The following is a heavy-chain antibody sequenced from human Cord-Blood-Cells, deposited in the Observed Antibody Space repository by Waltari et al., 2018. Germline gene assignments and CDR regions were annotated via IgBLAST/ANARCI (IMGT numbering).Heavy chain of an antibody. CDR2: IYHSGST. V-gene: IGHV4-4*02. D-gene: IGHD4-17*01. CDR1: GGPIRSSNS. CDR3: ARVPYGVNSIDY. Sequence: QVQLQESGPGLLKPSGTLSLTCDVSGGPIRSSNSWSCVRQPPGKGLEWIGEIYHSGSTNYNPSLKSRVTISVDKSKIQFSLKLSSVTAADTAVYYCARVPYGVNSIDYWGQGTLVTVSS. J-gene: IGHJ4*02.